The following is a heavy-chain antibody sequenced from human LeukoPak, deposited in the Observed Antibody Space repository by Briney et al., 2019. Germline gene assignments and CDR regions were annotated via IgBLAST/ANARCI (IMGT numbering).Heavy chain of an antibody. CDR2: VSTTGSTI. D-gene: IGHD6-6*01. Sequence: GGSLRLSCVASGFTFTDYYMSWIRQAPGKGLEWVSYVSTTGSTIYYADSVKGRFTISRDNARNSLFLQMNSLRGEDTAVYYCARDIYSSSPEGVDVWGQGTTVTVSS. V-gene: IGHV3-11*01. CDR1: GFTFTDYY. J-gene: IGHJ6*02. CDR3: ARDIYSSSPEGVDV.